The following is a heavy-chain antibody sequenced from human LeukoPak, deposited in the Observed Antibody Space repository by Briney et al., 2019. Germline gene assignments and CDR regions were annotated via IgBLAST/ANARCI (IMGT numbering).Heavy chain of an antibody. Sequence: SETLSLTCAVYGGSFSGYYWSWIRQPPGKGLEWIGEINHSGSTNYNPSLKSRVTISVDTSKNQFSLKLSSVTAADTAVYYCARTYYDSWFDPWGQGTLVTVSS. J-gene: IGHJ5*02. CDR2: INHSGST. D-gene: IGHD3-22*01. CDR1: GGSFSGYY. V-gene: IGHV4-34*01. CDR3: ARTYYDSWFDP.